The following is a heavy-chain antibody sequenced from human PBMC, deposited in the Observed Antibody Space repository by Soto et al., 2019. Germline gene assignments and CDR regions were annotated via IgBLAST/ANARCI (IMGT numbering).Heavy chain of an antibody. CDR1: GFTFDDYA. D-gene: IGHD6-19*01. CDR3: AKEGDPTAGVLSVAGTMGAFDI. CDR2: ISWNRGSI. Sequence: GGSLRLSCAASGFTFDDYAMHWVRQAPGKGMEWVSGISWNRGSIGYAGSMKGRFTISRDNAKNSMYLQMNSLRAEDTALYYCAKEGDPTAGVLSVAGTMGAFDIWGQGTMVTVSS. V-gene: IGHV3-9*01. J-gene: IGHJ3*02.